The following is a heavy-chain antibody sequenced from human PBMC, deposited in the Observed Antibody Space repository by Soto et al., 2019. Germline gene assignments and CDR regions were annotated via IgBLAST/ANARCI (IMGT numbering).Heavy chain of an antibody. CDR2: IYYSGST. CDR1: GASVTSSTYY. V-gene: IGHV4-39*01. D-gene: IGHD4-17*01. CDR3: ANAYGDYRSYCGMDV. J-gene: IGHJ6*02. Sequence: QLQLQESGPGLVKPSETLSLTCTVSGASVTSSTYYWGWIRQPPGKGLEWIGGIYYSGSTYYNPALRSRVTISVDTSKNQASLKLTSVTAADTAVYYCANAYGDYRSYCGMDVWGQGTTVTVSS.